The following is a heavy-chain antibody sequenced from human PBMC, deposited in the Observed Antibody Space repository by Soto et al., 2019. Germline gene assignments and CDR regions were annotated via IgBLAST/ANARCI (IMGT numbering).Heavy chain of an antibody. D-gene: IGHD6-13*01. Sequence: QVQLVQSGAEVKKPGASVKVSCKASGYTFTSYAIHWVRQAPGQRLEWMGWINADNGKTKYSQKFQGRVTITRDTSASTVYMEVSSLTSEDTAIYYCAREVQYLSSSWREYFHHWGQGTLVTVSS. CDR2: INADNGKT. V-gene: IGHV1-3*01. J-gene: IGHJ1*01. CDR3: AREVQYLSSSWREYFHH. CDR1: GYTFTSYA.